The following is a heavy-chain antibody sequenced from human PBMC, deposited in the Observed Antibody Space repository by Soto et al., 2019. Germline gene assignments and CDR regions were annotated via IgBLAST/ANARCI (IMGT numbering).Heavy chain of an antibody. J-gene: IGHJ4*02. CDR2: IIPIFGTA. V-gene: IGHV1-69*13. Sequence: ASVKVSCKASGGTFSSYAISWVRQAPGQGLEWMGGIIPIFGTANYAQKFQGRVTITGDESTSTAYMELSSLRSEDTAVYYCARIWGLRFLEWSLDYWGQGTLVTVSS. CDR3: ARIWGLRFLEWSLDY. CDR1: GGTFSSYA. D-gene: IGHD3-3*01.